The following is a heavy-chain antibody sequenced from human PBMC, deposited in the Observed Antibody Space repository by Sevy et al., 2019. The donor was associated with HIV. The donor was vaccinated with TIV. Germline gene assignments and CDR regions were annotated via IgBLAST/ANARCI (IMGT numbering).Heavy chain of an antibody. Sequence: GGSLRLSCAASGFTFSSYAMHWVRQAPGKGLEWVAVISYDGSNKYNTDSVKRRFTISRDDSKNTLYLQMNSLRAEDTAVYYCGKDRIRGLWFGELSGGLDYWGQGTLVTVSS. J-gene: IGHJ4*02. CDR2: ISYDGSNK. V-gene: IGHV3-30-3*01. D-gene: IGHD3-10*01. CDR1: GFTFSSYA. CDR3: GKDRIRGLWFGELSGGLDY.